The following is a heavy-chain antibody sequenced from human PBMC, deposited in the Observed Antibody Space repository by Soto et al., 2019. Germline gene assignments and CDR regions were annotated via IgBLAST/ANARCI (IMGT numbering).Heavy chain of an antibody. J-gene: IGHJ4*02. CDR3: ARLPSRHLVDY. CDR1: GSSINSSGYY. V-gene: IGHV4-39*01. Sequence: SETLSLTCTVSGSSINSSGYYWGWIRQPPGKGLEWIGGMFYGVSTYYNPSLKSRVTVSVDTSKNQFSLNLRSVTAADTAVYYCARLPSRHLVDYWGQGTLVTVSS. CDR2: MFYGVST. D-gene: IGHD3-3*02.